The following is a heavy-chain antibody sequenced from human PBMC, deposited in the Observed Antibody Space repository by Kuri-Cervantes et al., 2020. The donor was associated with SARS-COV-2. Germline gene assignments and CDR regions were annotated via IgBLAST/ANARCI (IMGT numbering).Heavy chain of an antibody. J-gene: IGHJ6*02. CDR1: GYTFTSYY. Sequence: ASVKVSCKASGYTFTSYYMHWVRQAPGQGLEWMGIINPSGGSTSCAQKFQGRVTITADESTSTAYMELSSLRSEDTAVYYCAREGAGDIVVVPALPYYYGMDVWGQGTTVTVSS. V-gene: IGHV1-46*01. D-gene: IGHD2-2*01. CDR2: INPSGGST. CDR3: AREGAGDIVVVPALPYYYGMDV.